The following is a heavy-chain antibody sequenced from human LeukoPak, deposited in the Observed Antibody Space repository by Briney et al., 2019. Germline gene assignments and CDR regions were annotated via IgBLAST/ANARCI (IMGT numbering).Heavy chain of an antibody. Sequence: PGGSLRLSCAPSGFSFRDSSMAWVRQAPGKGLEWVSSISGNSYWIYYAGPVKDRFTISRDNARNSLYLEMERLSADDTAVYYCARGSILGATGYDWGQGTLVAVSS. CDR1: GFSFRDSS. CDR2: ISGNSYWI. D-gene: IGHD1-26*01. J-gene: IGHJ4*02. V-gene: IGHV3-21*01. CDR3: ARGSILGATGYD.